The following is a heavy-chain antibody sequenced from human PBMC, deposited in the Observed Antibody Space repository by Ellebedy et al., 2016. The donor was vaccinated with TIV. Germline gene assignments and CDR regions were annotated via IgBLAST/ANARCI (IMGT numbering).Heavy chain of an antibody. D-gene: IGHD3-10*01. CDR2: IGAAGDT. J-gene: IGHJ6*02. CDR3: ARGMKDIYGMDV. CDR1: GFLFSNYD. V-gene: IGHV3-13*01. Sequence: GESLKISCAASGFLFSNYDMHWVRQATGKGLEWVSTIGAAGDTSYPGSVKGRFTVSREKDKNSFYLQMYSLRAEDTAVYYCARGMKDIYGMDVWGQGTTVTVSS.